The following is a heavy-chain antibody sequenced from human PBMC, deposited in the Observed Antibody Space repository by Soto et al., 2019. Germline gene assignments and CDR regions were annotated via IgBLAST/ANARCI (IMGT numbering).Heavy chain of an antibody. J-gene: IGHJ6*02. Sequence: EVQLVESGGGLVQPGGSLRLSCAASGFTVSSNYMSWVRQAPGKGLEWVSVIYSGGSTYYADSVKGRFTISRDNAKNTLCLQMIRLRAEDTAVCYCARDRVRGMDVWGQGTTVTVSS. CDR3: ARDRVRGMDV. CDR1: GFTVSSNY. V-gene: IGHV3-66*01. CDR2: IYSGGST.